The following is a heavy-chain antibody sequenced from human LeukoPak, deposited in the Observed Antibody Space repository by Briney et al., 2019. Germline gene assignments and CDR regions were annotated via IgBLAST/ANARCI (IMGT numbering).Heavy chain of an antibody. CDR1: GGSISSGDYY. D-gene: IGHD4-17*01. Sequence: SQTLSLTCTVSGGSISSGDYYWSWIRQPPGKGLEWIGYIYYSGSTYYNPSLKSRVTISVDTSKNQFSLKLSSVTAADTAVHYCARVSSTVTKGYPGDYYFDYWGQGTLVTVSS. CDR2: IYYSGST. J-gene: IGHJ4*02. V-gene: IGHV4-30-4*01. CDR3: ARVSSTVTKGYPGDYYFDY.